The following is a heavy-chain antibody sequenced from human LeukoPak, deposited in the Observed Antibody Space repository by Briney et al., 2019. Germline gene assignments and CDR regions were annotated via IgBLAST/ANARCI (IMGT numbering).Heavy chain of an antibody. J-gene: IGHJ6*03. D-gene: IGHD3-10*01. CDR3: ARGITGARGVIITYYYYMDV. CDR2: IIPIFGTA. Sequence: ASVKVSCKASGGTFSSYAISWVRQAPGQGLEWMGGIIPIFGTANYAQKFQGRVTITTDESTSTAYMELSSLRSEDTAVYYCARGITGARGVIITYYYYMDVWGKGTTVTVSS. V-gene: IGHV1-69*05. CDR1: GGTFSSYA.